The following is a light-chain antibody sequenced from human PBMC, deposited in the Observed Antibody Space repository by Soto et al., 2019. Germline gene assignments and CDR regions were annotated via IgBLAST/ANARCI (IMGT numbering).Light chain of an antibody. CDR2: DAS. J-gene: IGKJ5*01. CDR3: QQRSNWPPIT. CDR1: QSVSSY. V-gene: IGKV3-11*01. Sequence: EIVLTQSPATLSLSPGERATLSCRASQSVSSYLAWYQQKPDQAPRLLIYDASNRATGIPARFSGSGSGTDFTLTISSLEPEDFAVYYCQQRSNWPPITFGHGTRLEIK.